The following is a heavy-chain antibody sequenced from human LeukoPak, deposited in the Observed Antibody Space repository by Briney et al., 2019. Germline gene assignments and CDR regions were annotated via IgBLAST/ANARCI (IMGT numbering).Heavy chain of an antibody. D-gene: IGHD3-22*01. J-gene: IGHJ4*02. CDR2: INPNSGST. CDR3: ARDDYDSSGYYPIAEYDY. V-gene: IGHV1-2*02. Sequence: GASVKVSCKASGYTFTGYYMHWVRQAPGQGLEWMGWINPNSGSTNYAQKFQGRVTMTRDTSISTAYMELSRLRSDDTAVYYCARDDYDSSGYYPIAEYDYWGQGTLVTVSS. CDR1: GYTFTGYY.